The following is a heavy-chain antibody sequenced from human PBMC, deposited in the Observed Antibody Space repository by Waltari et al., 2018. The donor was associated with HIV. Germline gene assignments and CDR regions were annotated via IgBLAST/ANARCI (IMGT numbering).Heavy chain of an antibody. J-gene: IGHJ4*02. CDR3: ARGLVVVAAKAMYYVDY. D-gene: IGHD2-15*01. V-gene: IGHV4-34*01. CDR1: GGSFSGYY. Sequence: QVQLQQWGAGLLKPSETLSLTCAVYGGSFSGYYWSWIRQPQGTGLEWIGEGNHRGSTNYNPTLKSRVTIEVATSKNQFSRKLSSGTAADTAVYYCARGLVVVAAKAMYYVDYWGQGTLVTVSS. CDR2: GNHRGST.